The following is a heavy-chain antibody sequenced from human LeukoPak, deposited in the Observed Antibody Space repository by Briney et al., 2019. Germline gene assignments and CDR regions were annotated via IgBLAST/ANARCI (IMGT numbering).Heavy chain of an antibody. Sequence: ASLKVSCKPSVYTFTGYYMHWVRQAPAQGLEWGGWINPNRGGTNYAQKLHGWVTMTRDTSISTAYMELSRLRSDDTAVYYCARDLQYSGAYYDPFYGLDVWGQGTTVTVSS. CDR2: INPNRGGT. D-gene: IGHD1-26*01. CDR1: VYTFTGYY. CDR3: ARDLQYSGAYYDPFYGLDV. V-gene: IGHV1-2*04. J-gene: IGHJ6*02.